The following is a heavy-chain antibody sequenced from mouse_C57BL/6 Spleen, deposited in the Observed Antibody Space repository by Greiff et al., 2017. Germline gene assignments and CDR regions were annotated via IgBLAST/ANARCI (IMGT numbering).Heavy chain of an antibody. CDR2: INPSNGGT. Sequence: VQLQQPGTELVKPGASVKLSCKASGYTFTRYWMHWVKQRPGQGLEWIGNINPSNGGTNYNEKFKSKATLTVDKSSSTAYMQLSSLTSEDSAVYYCERVRYDYDGRVAYWGQGTLVTVSA. J-gene: IGHJ3*01. CDR3: ERVRYDYDGRVAY. CDR1: GYTFTRYW. V-gene: IGHV1-53*01. D-gene: IGHD2-4*01.